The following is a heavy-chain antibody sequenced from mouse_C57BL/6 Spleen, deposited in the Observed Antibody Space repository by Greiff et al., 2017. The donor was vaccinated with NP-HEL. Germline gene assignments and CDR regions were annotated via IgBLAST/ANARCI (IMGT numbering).Heavy chain of an antibody. CDR2: ISNGGGST. V-gene: IGHV5-12*01. Sequence: EVMLVESGGGLVQPGGSLKLSCAASGFTFSDYYMYWVRQTPEKRLEWVAYISNGGGSTYYPDTVKGRFTISRDNAKNTLYLQMSRLKSEDTAMYYCAREGGSTLDYWGQGTTLTVSS. CDR3: AREGGSTLDY. D-gene: IGHD1-1*01. J-gene: IGHJ2*01. CDR1: GFTFSDYY.